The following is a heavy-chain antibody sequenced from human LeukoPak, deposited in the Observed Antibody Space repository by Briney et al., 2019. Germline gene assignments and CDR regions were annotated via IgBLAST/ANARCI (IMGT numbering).Heavy chain of an antibody. V-gene: IGHV3-7*01. J-gene: IGHJ4*02. Sequence: GGSLRLSCAASGFTFSSYWMSWVRQAPGKGLEWVANIRQDGSVQNYVDSVKGRFTISRDNPKNSVYLQMSSLRAEDTAVYYCLVTTRSRGFDYWGQGTLVTVSS. CDR2: IRQDGSVQ. CDR1: GFTFSSYW. CDR3: LVTTRSRGFDY. D-gene: IGHD1/OR15-1a*01.